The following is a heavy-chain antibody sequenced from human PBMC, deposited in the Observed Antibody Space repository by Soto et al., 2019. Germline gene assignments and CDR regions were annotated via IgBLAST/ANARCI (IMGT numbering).Heavy chain of an antibody. Sequence: QVELVQSGPEVKKPGASVKVSCKASVYSFSNSGFSWMRQAPGQGLEWMGWISTYNGNTNYAQKFQGRLSMTRDTSTTTAFMELTTLRSDDTAVYYCARDEYNNGRNWLNPWGQGTLVTVTS. V-gene: IGHV1-18*01. J-gene: IGHJ5*02. CDR3: ARDEYNNGRNWLNP. D-gene: IGHD2-8*01. CDR2: ISTYNGNT. CDR1: VYSFSNSG.